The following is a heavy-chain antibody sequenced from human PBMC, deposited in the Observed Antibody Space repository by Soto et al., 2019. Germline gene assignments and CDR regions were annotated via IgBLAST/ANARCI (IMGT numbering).Heavy chain of an antibody. CDR1: GGTLSNYG. D-gene: IGHD4-17*01. V-gene: IGHV1-69*12. CDR3: SRGDATKIVVTTYYAMDV. CDR2: IIPVFGTA. Sequence: QVQLVQSGAEVTKPGSSVRVSCKTSGGTLSNYGISWVRQAPGQGLEWMGGIIPVFGTANYAQKFQGRVTITADESKSTVYMDVTSLRSEDTAVYYCSRGDATKIVVTTYYAMDVWGQGTTVSVSS. J-gene: IGHJ6*02.